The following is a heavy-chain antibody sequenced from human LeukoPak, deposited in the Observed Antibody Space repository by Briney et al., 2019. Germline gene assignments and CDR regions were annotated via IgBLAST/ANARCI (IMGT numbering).Heavy chain of an antibody. J-gene: IGHJ6*02. D-gene: IGHD3-22*01. V-gene: IGHV1-69*01. Sequence: GASVKVSCTASGGTFSSYAISWVRQAPGQGLEWMGGIIPIFGTANYAQKFQGRVTITADESTSTAYMELSSLRSEDTAVYYCARDGYYYDSSGYYYPRYYYYGMDVWGQGTTVTVSS. CDR1: GGTFSSYA. CDR2: IIPIFGTA. CDR3: ARDGYYYDSSGYYYPRYYYYGMDV.